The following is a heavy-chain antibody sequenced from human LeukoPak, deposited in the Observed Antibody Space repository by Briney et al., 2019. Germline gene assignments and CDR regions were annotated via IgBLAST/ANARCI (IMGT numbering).Heavy chain of an antibody. Sequence: GGSLRLACAASGFKLSSYYMDWVRQGPGKGLVWVSRLKSDGSSTKYADSVQGRFTISRDDAKNTLYLQMTSVRVEDAAVYHCARTTMETQYFDRWGQGTLVTVSS. CDR1: GFKLSSYY. CDR3: ARTTMETQYFDR. J-gene: IGHJ4*02. CDR2: LKSDGSST. D-gene: IGHD1-1*01. V-gene: IGHV3-74*03.